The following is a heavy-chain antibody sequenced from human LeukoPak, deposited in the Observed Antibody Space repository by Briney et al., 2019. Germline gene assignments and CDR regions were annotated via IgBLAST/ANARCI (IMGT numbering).Heavy chain of an antibody. V-gene: IGHV7-4-1*02. D-gene: IGHD3-16*01. J-gene: IGHJ4*02. CDR3: ARVNYGYVWGTQGPYFFDY. CDR1: GYTFTSYA. Sequence: ASVKVSCKASGYTFTSYAMNWVRQAPGQGLEWMGWINTNTGNPTYAQGFTGRFVFSLDTSVSTAYLQISSLKAEDTAVFYCARVNYGYVWGTQGPYFFDYWGQGTLVTVSS. CDR2: INTNTGNP.